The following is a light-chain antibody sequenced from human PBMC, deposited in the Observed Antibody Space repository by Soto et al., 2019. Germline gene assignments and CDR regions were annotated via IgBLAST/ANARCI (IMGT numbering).Light chain of an antibody. V-gene: IGKV2D-29*01. CDR2: DGS. CDR3: MQRTHVPIT. CDR1: QSLLYGDGKTY. Sequence: DVLLTQPPLSLSVTPVQPASMSCRSSQSLLYGDGKTYLYWYLQRPGQPPQLLIYDGSNRFSGVPDRFSGSGSGTDFTLKINRLEAEDVGVYYCMQRTHVPITFGQGTRLEIK. J-gene: IGKJ5*01.